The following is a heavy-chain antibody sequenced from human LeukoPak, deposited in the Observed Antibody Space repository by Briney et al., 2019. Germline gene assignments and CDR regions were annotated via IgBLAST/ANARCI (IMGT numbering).Heavy chain of an antibody. D-gene: IGHD2-15*01. CDR3: ARYCSGGSCSVGIDY. J-gene: IGHJ4*02. CDR1: GDSTSSSSYY. Sequence: SETLSLTCTVSGDSTSSSSYYWGWIRQPPGKGLEWIGSIYYSGSTYYNPSLKSRVTISVDTSKNQFSLKLSSVTAADTAVYYCARYCSGGSCSVGIDYWGQGTLVTVSS. V-gene: IGHV4-39*01. CDR2: IYYSGST.